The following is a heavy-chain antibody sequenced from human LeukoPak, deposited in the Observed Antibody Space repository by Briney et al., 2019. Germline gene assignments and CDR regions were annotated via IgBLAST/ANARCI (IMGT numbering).Heavy chain of an antibody. CDR2: TYYSGSS. J-gene: IGHJ1*01. D-gene: IGHD3-22*01. CDR3: ARRRYYDSTGFLD. CDR1: GDSISSSSYY. Sequence: SETLSLTCTVSGDSISSSSYYWGWVRQPPGKGLEWIGDTYYSGSSYYSPSLKSRVPISLDTSKNQFSLKLRSVTAADTAVYYCARRRYYDSTGFLDWGQGSLVSVSS. V-gene: IGHV4-39*01.